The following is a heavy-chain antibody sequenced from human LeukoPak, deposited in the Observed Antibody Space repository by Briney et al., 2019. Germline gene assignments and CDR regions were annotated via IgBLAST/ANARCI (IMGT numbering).Heavy chain of an antibody. CDR3: ARHGFSGYDTPSLDY. V-gene: IGHV4-59*08. D-gene: IGHD5-12*01. J-gene: IGHJ4*02. Sequence: PSETLSLTCTVSGGSISYYYWSWIRQPPGKGLEWIGYVYYSGSTSYNPSLKSRVTISLDTSKHQFSLKLNSVTAADTAVYYCARHGFSGYDTPSLDYWGQGMLVTVSS. CDR1: GGSISYYY. CDR2: VYYSGST.